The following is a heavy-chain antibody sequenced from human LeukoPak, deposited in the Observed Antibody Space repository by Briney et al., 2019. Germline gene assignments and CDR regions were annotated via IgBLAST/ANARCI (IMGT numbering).Heavy chain of an antibody. Sequence: GGSLRLSCAASGFTFSSYSMNWVRQAPGKGLEWVSFISSSSSYIYYADSVKGRFTISRDNAKNSLYLQMNSLRAEDTAVYYCARARFLEWLFCDYWGQGTLVTVSS. V-gene: IGHV3-21*01. CDR2: ISSSSSYI. CDR3: ARARFLEWLFCDY. CDR1: GFTFSSYS. D-gene: IGHD3-3*01. J-gene: IGHJ4*02.